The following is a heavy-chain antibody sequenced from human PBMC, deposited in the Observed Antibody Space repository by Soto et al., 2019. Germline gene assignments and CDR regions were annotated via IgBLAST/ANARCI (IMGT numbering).Heavy chain of an antibody. J-gene: IGHJ4*02. Sequence: SETLSLTCTVSGGSISSGGYYWSWIRQHPGKGLEWIGYIYYSGSTYYNPSLKSRVTISVDTSQTQFSLKLSSVTAADTAVYYCARGIVLVPAAIGPYFDYWGQGTLVTVSS. D-gene: IGHD2-2*01. CDR3: ARGIVLVPAAIGPYFDY. CDR1: GGSISSGGYY. CDR2: IYYSGST. V-gene: IGHV4-31*03.